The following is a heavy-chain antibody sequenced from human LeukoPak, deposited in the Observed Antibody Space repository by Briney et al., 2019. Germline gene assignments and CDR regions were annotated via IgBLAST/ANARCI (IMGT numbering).Heavy chain of an antibody. J-gene: IGHJ4*02. CDR3: ARLFSSYYYDSSGYYPGDY. V-gene: IGHV3-30*03. Sequence: GGSLRLSCAASGFTFSSYGMSWVRQAPGKGLEWVAVISYDGSNKYYADSVKGRFTISRDNSKNTLYLQMNSLRAEDTAVYYCARLFSSYYYDSSGYYPGDYWGQGTLVTVSS. D-gene: IGHD3-22*01. CDR1: GFTFSSYG. CDR2: ISYDGSNK.